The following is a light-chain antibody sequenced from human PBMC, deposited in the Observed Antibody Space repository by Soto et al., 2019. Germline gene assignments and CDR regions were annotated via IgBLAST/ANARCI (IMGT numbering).Light chain of an antibody. CDR2: WAS. J-gene: IGKJ1*01. Sequence: DIVMTQSPDSLAVSLGERATINCKSSQSVLYSSNNKNYLAWYQKKPGQPPKLLIYWASTRESGVPDRFSGSGSGTDFTLPISSLQAEDVAVYYCQQYYSTPRTFGQGTKVEIK. V-gene: IGKV4-1*01. CDR1: QSVLYSSNNKNY. CDR3: QQYYSTPRT.